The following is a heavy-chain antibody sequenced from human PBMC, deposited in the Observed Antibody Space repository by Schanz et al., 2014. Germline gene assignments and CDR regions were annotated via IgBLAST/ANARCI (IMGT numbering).Heavy chain of an antibody. V-gene: IGHV3-74*02. Sequence: EVQLLESGGGLVQPGGSLRLSCAASGFTFSSHWMHWVRQVPGKGLVWVSRIKSDGSSTSYADSVKGRFTISRDNTKNSLFLQLNSLRADDTAVYYCARNRVSGGQNWYFDLWGRGTLVTVSS. CDR1: GFTFSSHW. D-gene: IGHD1-26*01. CDR3: ARNRVSGGQNWYFDL. CDR2: IKSDGSST. J-gene: IGHJ2*01.